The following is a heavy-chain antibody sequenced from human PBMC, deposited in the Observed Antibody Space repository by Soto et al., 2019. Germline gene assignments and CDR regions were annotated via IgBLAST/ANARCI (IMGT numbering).Heavy chain of an antibody. J-gene: IGHJ4*02. CDR1: GFTFSRYD. Sequence: EVQLVESGGGLVQPGGSLRLSCAASGFTFSRYDMHWVRQATGKGLEWVSAISSAGDTFYAGSVKGRFTISRENAKNSLYLQINRRRPGDTVVNYCQGGEETGFDYWGQGTLVTVSS. D-gene: IGHD1-26*01. V-gene: IGHV3-13*01. CDR2: ISSAGDT. CDR3: QGGEETGFDY.